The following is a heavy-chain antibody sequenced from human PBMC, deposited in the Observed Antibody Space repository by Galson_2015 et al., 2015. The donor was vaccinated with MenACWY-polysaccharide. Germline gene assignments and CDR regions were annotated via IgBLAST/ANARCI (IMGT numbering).Heavy chain of an antibody. CDR3: ARHAPPQLCSNGWFSLDY. V-gene: IGHV4-39*01. Sequence: LSLTCTVSGDSISTSNYRWAWIRQPPGRGLEWILTMFYTGSTYYNPSLKSRVTMSVDTSKNQFSLKLSSVTVADTALYYCARHAPPQLCSNGWFSLDYCGQGTLVTVAA. J-gene: IGHJ4*02. D-gene: IGHD2-8*01. CDR1: GDSISTSNYR. CDR2: MFYTGST.